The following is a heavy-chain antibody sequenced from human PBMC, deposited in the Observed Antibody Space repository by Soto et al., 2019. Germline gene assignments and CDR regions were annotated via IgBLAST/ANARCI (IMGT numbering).Heavy chain of an antibody. J-gene: IGHJ4*02. CDR2: ISYDGSNK. CDR3: ARDDFASSGWFSGY. D-gene: IGHD6-19*01. V-gene: IGHV3-30-3*01. CDR1: CFHFIIYA. Sequence: GGSLRSSCEAACFHFIIYAIHCVRQAPGKGLEWVAVISYDGSNKYYADSVKGRFTISRDNSKNTLYLQMNSLRAEDTAVYYCARDDFASSGWFSGYWGQGTLVTVSS.